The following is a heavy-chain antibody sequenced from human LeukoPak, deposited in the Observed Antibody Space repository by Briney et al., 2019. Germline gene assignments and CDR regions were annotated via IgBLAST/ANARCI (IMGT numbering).Heavy chain of an antibody. CDR3: ARAPPRGSYYDY. J-gene: IGHJ4*02. D-gene: IGHD1-26*01. Sequence: ASETLSLTCAVSGGSISSSNWWSWVRQPPGKGLEWIGEIYHSGSTNYNPSLKSRVTISVDKSKNQFSLKLSSVTAADTAVYYCARAPPRGSYYDYWGQGTLVTVSS. CDR1: GGSISSSNW. V-gene: IGHV4-4*02. CDR2: IYHSGST.